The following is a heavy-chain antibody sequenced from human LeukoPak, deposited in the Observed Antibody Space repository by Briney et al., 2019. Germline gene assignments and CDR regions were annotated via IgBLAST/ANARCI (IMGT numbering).Heavy chain of an antibody. CDR1: RYTFTDYD. CDR2: RDSNNGNP. D-gene: IGHD2-2*01. Sequence: SVNVSCKASRYTFTDYDLNWVCQATGQGLEWLGWRDSNNGNPGYAQKCQSRVTMTRNTSVSTAYLELSRLRSEDTAVYDCARFFLVVVTAHQYYYYYGMDVWGQGTTVTVSS. CDR3: ARFFLVVVTAHQYYYYYGMDV. V-gene: IGHV1-8*01. J-gene: IGHJ6*01.